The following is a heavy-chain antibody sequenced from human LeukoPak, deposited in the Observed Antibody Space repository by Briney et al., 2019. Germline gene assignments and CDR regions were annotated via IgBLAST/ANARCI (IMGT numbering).Heavy chain of an antibody. CDR2: INHSGST. V-gene: IGHV4-34*01. D-gene: IGHD4-17*01. CDR3: ERRGY. Sequence: SETLSLTCAVYGGSFSGYYWSWIRQPPGKGLEWIGKINHSGSTNCNPSLKSRVTISVDTSKNQFSLKLSSVTAADTAVYYCERRGYWGQGTLVTVSS. CDR1: GGSFSGYY. J-gene: IGHJ4*02.